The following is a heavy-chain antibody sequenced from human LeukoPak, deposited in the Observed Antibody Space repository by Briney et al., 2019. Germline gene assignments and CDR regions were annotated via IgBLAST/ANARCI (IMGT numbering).Heavy chain of an antibody. CDR1: GYTFTGYY. J-gene: IGHJ5*01. D-gene: IGHD3-22*01. V-gene: IGHV1-2*02. Sequence: ASVKVSCKASGYTFTGYYMHWVRQAPGQGLEWMGWINPNSGDTNYAQKFQGRVTMTRDTSISTAYMELSRLRSDDTAVYYCARSDGFSGYSSLGDSWGQGTLATVSS. CDR2: INPNSGDT. CDR3: ARSDGFSGYSSLGDS.